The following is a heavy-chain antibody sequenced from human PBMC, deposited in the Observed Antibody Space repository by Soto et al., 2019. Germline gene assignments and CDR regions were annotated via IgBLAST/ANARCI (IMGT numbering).Heavy chain of an antibody. CDR3: AKGEWSYRRGGSCYYFAY. V-gene: IGHV1-69*02. CDR2: IIPILGIT. J-gene: IGHJ4*02. Sequence: SAVNVSCKPSGCSFSSETIIWVRQAPGQGREWMGRIIPILGITNYAQKFQGRVTTTAEKSTSKAYLQLRRLRFEETAVYYCAKGEWSYRRGGSCYYFAYWGQGAAVHVSS. CDR1: GCSFSSET. D-gene: IGHD2-15*01.